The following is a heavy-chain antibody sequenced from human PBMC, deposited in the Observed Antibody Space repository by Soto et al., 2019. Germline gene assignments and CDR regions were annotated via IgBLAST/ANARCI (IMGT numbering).Heavy chain of an antibody. Sequence: QVQLQESGPGLVKPSGTLSLTCAVSSGSISSSNWWSWVRQPPGKGLEWIGEIYHSGSTNYNPSLQSRVTISVDKSKNQCSLKLSSVTAADTAVYDCARKAITIFGVVNGYFDYWGQGTLVTVSS. CDR2: IYHSGST. V-gene: IGHV4-4*02. CDR1: SGSISSSNW. D-gene: IGHD3-3*01. J-gene: IGHJ4*02. CDR3: ARKAITIFGVVNGYFDY.